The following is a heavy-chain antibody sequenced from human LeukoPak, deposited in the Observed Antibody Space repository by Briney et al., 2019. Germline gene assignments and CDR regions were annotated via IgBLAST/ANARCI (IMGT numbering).Heavy chain of an antibody. J-gene: IGHJ4*02. Sequence: SETLSLTCTVSGGSISSYYWSWIRQPPGKGLEWIGYIYYSGSTNYNPSLKSRVTISVDTSKNQFSLKLSSVTAADTAVYYCAKNQEYSNLYFDYWGQGTLVTVSS. CDR2: IYYSGST. V-gene: IGHV4-59*01. CDR3: AKNQEYSNLYFDY. CDR1: GGSISSYY. D-gene: IGHD6-6*01.